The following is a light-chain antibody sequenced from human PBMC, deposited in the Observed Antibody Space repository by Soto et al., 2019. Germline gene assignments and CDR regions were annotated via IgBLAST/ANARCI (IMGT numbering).Light chain of an antibody. CDR3: QTWDAGILV. J-gene: IGLJ1*01. CDR1: SGHNNYA. CDR2: LNSDGSH. Sequence: QLALTQSPSASASLGASVKLTCTLSSGHNNYAIAWHQQQPEKGPRYLMRLNSDGSHNKGDGIPDRFSGSSSGAERYLIISSLHSEDEADYYCQTWDAGILVFGTGTKVTVL. V-gene: IGLV4-69*01.